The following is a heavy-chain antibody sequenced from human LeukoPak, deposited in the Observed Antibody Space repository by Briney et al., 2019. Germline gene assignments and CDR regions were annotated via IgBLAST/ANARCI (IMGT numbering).Heavy chain of an antibody. V-gene: IGHV4-30-2*01. Sequence: PSETLSLTCAVSGDSISNGGYSWRWIRQPPGKGLEWIWYIYHSGSTYYNPSLKSRVTISVDRSKSQFSLKLSSVTAADTAVYYCASATGTTGTTRFDYWGQGTLVTVSS. J-gene: IGHJ4*02. D-gene: IGHD1-1*01. CDR1: GDSISNGGYS. CDR2: IYHSGST. CDR3: ASATGTTGTTRFDY.